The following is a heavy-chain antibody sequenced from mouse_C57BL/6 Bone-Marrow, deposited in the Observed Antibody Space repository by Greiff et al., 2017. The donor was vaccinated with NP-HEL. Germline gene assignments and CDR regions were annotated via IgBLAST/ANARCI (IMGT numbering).Heavy chain of an antibody. CDR1: GYTFTSYG. Sequence: QVQLQQSGAELARPGASVKLSCKASGYTFTSYGISWVKQRTGQGLEWIGEIYPRSGNTYYNEKFKGKATLTADKSSSTAYMELRSLTSEDSEVYFCARSGITLGPAYWGQGTLVTVSA. V-gene: IGHV1-81*01. CDR3: ARSGITLGPAY. D-gene: IGHD1-1*02. CDR2: IYPRSGNT. J-gene: IGHJ3*01.